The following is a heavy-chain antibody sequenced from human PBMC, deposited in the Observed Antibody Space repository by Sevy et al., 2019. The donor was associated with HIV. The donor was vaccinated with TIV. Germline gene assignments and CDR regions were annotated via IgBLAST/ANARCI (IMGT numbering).Heavy chain of an antibody. CDR3: ARGTATYYYGSGGMDV. Sequence: GGSLRLSCAASGFTFNTYEMNWVRQAPGKGLEWISYITYSGSTTYYAESVKGRFTISSDNAKNSLFLQMNSLRPEDTAVYYCARGTATYYYGSGGMDVWGQGTTVTVSS. V-gene: IGHV3-48*03. J-gene: IGHJ6*02. CDR1: GFTFNTYE. D-gene: IGHD3-10*01. CDR2: ITYSGSTT.